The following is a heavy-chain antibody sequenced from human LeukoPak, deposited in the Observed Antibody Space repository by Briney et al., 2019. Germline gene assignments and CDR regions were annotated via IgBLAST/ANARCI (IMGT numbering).Heavy chain of an antibody. Sequence: GGSLILYCAASGFTISSYSMNWVRQPPGKGLEWVSYISSSSSTIYYADSVKGRFTISRDNAKNSLYLQMNSLRAEDTAVYYCARDYDFWSGSVISSMDVWGKGTTVTVSS. D-gene: IGHD3-3*01. V-gene: IGHV3-48*01. CDR3: ARDYDFWSGSVISSMDV. CDR2: ISSSSSTI. J-gene: IGHJ6*03. CDR1: GFTISSYS.